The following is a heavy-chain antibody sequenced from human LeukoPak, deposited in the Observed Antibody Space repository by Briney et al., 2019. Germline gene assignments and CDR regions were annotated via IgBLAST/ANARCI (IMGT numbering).Heavy chain of an antibody. D-gene: IGHD2-21*02. CDR3: ARRRDIGGDCYFLVY. CDR2: ISSSSSYT. J-gene: IGHJ4*02. CDR1: GFTFGDYA. Sequence: NPGGSLRLSCTASGFTFGDYAMSWVRQAPGKGLEWVSYISSSSSYTNYADSVKGRFTISRDNAKNSLYLQMNSLRAENTAVYYCARRRDIGGDCYFLVYWGQGTLVTVSS. V-gene: IGHV3-11*03.